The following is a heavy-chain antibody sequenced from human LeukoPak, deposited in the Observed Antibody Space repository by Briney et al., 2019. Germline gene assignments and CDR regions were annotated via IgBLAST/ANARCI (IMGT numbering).Heavy chain of an antibody. J-gene: IGHJ5*02. D-gene: IGHD6-6*01. CDR3: AKGGPFSTSSQKYFDP. CDR1: GFSFSSYG. CDR2: ISGSGGEI. Sequence: GGSLRLSCAAAGFSFSSYGMTWVRQAPGKGLEWVSSISGSGGEIHYADSVKGRFTISRDNSKNTVYLQMNSLRDEDTAVFYCAKGGPFSTSSQKYFDPWGQGSLVIVS. V-gene: IGHV3-23*01.